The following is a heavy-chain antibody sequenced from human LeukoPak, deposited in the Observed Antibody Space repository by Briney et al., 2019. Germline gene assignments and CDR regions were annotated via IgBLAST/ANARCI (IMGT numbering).Heavy chain of an antibody. V-gene: IGHV4-59*11. Sequence: SETLSLTCTVSGGSLSGHYWSWIRQPPGKRLEWIGYVSYTGRTKYNPSLQSRVTISIDTSKSQFSLKLTSVTSADTAVYSCARLLDNEISGYPDTFDLWGQGTTVIVSS. D-gene: IGHD3-22*01. J-gene: IGHJ3*01. CDR2: VSYTGRT. CDR1: GGSLSGHY. CDR3: ARLLDNEISGYPDTFDL.